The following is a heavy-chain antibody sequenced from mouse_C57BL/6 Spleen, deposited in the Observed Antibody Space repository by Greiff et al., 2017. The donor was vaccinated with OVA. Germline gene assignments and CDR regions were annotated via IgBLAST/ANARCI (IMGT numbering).Heavy chain of an antibody. D-gene: IGHD1-1*01. CDR3: AREDFYYGSSSYYYAMDY. V-gene: IGHV1-53*01. CDR1: GYTFTSYW. Sequence: VKLQQPGTELVKPGASVKLSCKASGYTFTSYWMHWVKQRPGQGLEWIGNINPSNGGTNYNEKFKSKATLTVDKSSSTAYMQLSSLTSEDSAVYYCAREDFYYGSSSYYYAMDYWGQGTSVTVSS. CDR2: INPSNGGT. J-gene: IGHJ4*01.